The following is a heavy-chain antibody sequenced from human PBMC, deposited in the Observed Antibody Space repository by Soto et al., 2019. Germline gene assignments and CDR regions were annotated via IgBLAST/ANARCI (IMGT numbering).Heavy chain of an antibody. D-gene: IGHD1-7*01. CDR1: VFSFTINNL. CDR3: ASRDPGTSVDY. V-gene: IGHV4-4*02. CDR2: IYRTGST. J-gene: IGHJ4*02. Sequence: PSETLSITCAVSVFSFTINNLWTWVRQPPGQGLEWIGEIYRTGSTNYNPSLKSRVTISLDKSENQFSLKVTSLTAADTAVYYCASRDPGTSVDYWGQGTLVTVS.